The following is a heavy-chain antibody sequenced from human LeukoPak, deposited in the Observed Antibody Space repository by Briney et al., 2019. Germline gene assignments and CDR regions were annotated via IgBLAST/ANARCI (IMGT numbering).Heavy chain of an antibody. CDR2: IWYDGSNK. CDR3: ARDGYSSGWSLGYFDY. J-gene: IGHJ4*02. CDR1: GFTFSSYG. D-gene: IGHD6-19*01. V-gene: IGHV3-33*01. Sequence: GGSLRLSCAASGFTFSSYGMHWVRQAPGKGLEWVAVIWYDGSNKYYADSVKGRFTISRDNSKSRLYLQMNSLRAEDTAVYYCARDGYSSGWSLGYFDYWGQGTLVTVSS.